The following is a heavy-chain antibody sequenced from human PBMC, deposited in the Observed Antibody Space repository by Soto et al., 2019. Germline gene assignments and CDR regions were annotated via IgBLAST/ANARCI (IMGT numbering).Heavy chain of an antibody. J-gene: IGHJ4*02. CDR1: GGSISSGDYY. CDR3: ARFYDSSGYLGYVDY. V-gene: IGHV4-30-4*01. D-gene: IGHD3-22*01. Sequence: SETLSLTCTVSGGSISSGDYYWSWIRQPPGKGLEWIGYIYYSGSTYYNPSLKSRVTISVDTSKNQFSLKLSSVTAADTAVYYCARFYDSSGYLGYVDYWGQGTLVPVS. CDR2: IYYSGST.